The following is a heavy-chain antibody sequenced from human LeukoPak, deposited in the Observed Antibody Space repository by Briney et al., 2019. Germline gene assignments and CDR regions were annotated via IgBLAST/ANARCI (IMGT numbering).Heavy chain of an antibody. CDR1: GYTFTNYD. J-gene: IGHJ5*02. D-gene: IGHD3-16*02. CDR3: ARADYDFVWGSYRLPDP. CDR2: VNPDSGNT. V-gene: IGHV1-8*01. Sequence: ASVKVSCKASGYTFTNYDINWVRQATGQGREWMGWVNPDSGNTGYAQKFQGRVTMTRNTSISTAYTELSSLRSEDTAMYYCARADYDFVWGSYRLPDPWGQGTLVTVSS.